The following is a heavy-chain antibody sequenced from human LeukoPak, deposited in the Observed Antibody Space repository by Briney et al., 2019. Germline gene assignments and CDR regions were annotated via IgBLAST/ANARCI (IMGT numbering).Heavy chain of an antibody. V-gene: IGHV3-23*01. J-gene: IGHJ5*02. CDR3: AKHASYCSGGSCYPHWFDP. CDR1: GFTFSSYA. CDR2: IIGSGGST. Sequence: GGSLRLSCAASGFTFSSYAMSWVRQAPGKGLEWVAVIIGSGGSTYYADSVKGRFTISRDNSKNTLYLQMNSLRAEDTAVYYRAKHASYCSGGSCYPHWFDPWGQGTLVTVSS. D-gene: IGHD2-15*01.